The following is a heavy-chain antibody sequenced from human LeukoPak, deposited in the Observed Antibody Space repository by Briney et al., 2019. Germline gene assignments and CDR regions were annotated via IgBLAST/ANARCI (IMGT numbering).Heavy chain of an antibody. CDR2: ISGSGGST. CDR1: GFTFSSYV. Sequence: GGTLRLSCAASGFTFSSYVMSWVRQAPGKGLEWVSTISGSGGSTYYADSVKGRFTISRDNSKNTLYLQMNSLRAEDTAVYYCAKGYGYCSSTSCYNWFDPWGQGTLVTVSS. D-gene: IGHD2-2*03. V-gene: IGHV3-23*01. J-gene: IGHJ5*02. CDR3: AKGYGYCSSTSCYNWFDP.